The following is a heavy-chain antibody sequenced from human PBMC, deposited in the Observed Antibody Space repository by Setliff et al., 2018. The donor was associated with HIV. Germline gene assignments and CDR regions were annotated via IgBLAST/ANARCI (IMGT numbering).Heavy chain of an antibody. J-gene: IGHJ6*03. CDR2: IGTYNGDT. CDR1: GYTFTSSG. CDR3: ARDEMVVAATLLSGDMDV. Sequence: ASVKVSCKASGYTFTSSGITWVRQAPGQGLEWMGWIGTYNGDTNYAQKFQGRVTMTTDTSTSTAYMELRSLRSDDTAVYYCARDEMVVAATLLSGDMDVWGKGTTVTVSS. D-gene: IGHD2-15*01. V-gene: IGHV1-18*01.